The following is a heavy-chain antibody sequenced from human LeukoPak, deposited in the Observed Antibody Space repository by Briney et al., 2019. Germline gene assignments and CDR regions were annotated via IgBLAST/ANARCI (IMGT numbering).Heavy chain of an antibody. D-gene: IGHD2-8*02. CDR3: ARWGPIQVVPLEY. Sequence: ASVKVSCKASGYTFTNYGVNWVRQAPGQGLEWMGWISAYNGNTYYAQKFQGRVTMTTDTSTSTAYMELMSLRSDDTAVYYCARWGPIQVVPLEYWGQGTLVTVSS. CDR1: GYTFTNYG. V-gene: IGHV1-18*01. CDR2: ISAYNGNT. J-gene: IGHJ4*02.